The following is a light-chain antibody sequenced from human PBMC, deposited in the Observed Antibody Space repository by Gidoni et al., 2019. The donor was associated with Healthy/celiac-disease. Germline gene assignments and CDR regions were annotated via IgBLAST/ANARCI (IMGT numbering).Light chain of an antibody. CDR3: QAWDSSTVV. J-gene: IGLJ2*01. CDR1: KLGDKF. CDR2: QDT. Sequence: SYELTQPPSVSVSPGQTASIPCSGDKLGDKFACWYQQKPGQSPVLVIYQDTWRPSGIPERFSGSNSGNTATLTISGTQAMDEADYYCQAWDSSTVVFGGGTKLTVL. V-gene: IGLV3-1*01.